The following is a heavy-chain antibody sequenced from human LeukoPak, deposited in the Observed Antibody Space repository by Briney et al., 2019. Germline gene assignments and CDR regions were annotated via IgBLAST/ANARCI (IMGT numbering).Heavy chain of an antibody. D-gene: IGHD2-21*01. CDR1: GGTFSSYA. CDR3: AREGNCGGDCYSFDY. Sequence: SVKVSCKASGGTFSSYAISWARQAPGQGLEWMGGIIPIFGTANYAQKFQGRVTITADESTSTAYMELSSLRSEDTAVYYCAREGNCGGDCYSFDYWGQGTLVTVSS. CDR2: IIPIFGTA. J-gene: IGHJ4*02. V-gene: IGHV1-69*01.